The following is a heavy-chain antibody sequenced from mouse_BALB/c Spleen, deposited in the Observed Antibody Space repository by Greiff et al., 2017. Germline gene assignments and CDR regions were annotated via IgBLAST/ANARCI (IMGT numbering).Heavy chain of an antibody. Sequence: VKLMESGAELVKPGASVKLSCKASGYTFTSYYMYWVKQRPGQGLEWIGEINPSNGGTNFNEKFKSKATLTVDKSSSTAYMQLSSLTSEDSAVYYCTAAYDGYRYYFDYWGQGTTLTVSS. CDR2: INPSNGGT. CDR3: TAAYDGYRYYFDY. V-gene: IGHV1S81*02. J-gene: IGHJ2*01. D-gene: IGHD2-3*01. CDR1: GYTFTSYY.